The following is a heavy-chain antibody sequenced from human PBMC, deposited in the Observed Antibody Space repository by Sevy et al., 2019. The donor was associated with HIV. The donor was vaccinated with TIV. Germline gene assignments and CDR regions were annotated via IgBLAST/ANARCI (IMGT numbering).Heavy chain of an antibody. CDR1: GFTFGDYA. Sequence: GGSLRLSCTASGFTFGDYAMSWFRQAPGKGLEWVGFIRSKAYGGTTEYAASVKGRFTISRDDSKSIAYLQMNSLKTEDTAVYYCTRDGDGYSITSSGSYWGQGTLVTVSS. CDR3: TRDGDGYSITSSGSY. J-gene: IGHJ4*02. D-gene: IGHD6-6*01. CDR2: IRSKAYGGTT. V-gene: IGHV3-49*03.